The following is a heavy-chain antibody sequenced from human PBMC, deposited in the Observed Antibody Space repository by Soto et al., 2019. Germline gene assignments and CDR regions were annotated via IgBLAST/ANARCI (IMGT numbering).Heavy chain of an antibody. CDR2: IGTGYTP. J-gene: IGHJ4*02. D-gene: IGHD1-1*01. V-gene: IGHV3-23*01. Sequence: GGSLRLSCEASGFNFNSHAMTWVRRAPGKGLEWVSTIGTGYTPYYADSVKGRFTISRDNSKTTVYRDVNSLGADHTAVYYCTRHAANDQDGRHFDYWGQGTLVTVS. CDR1: GFNFNSHA. CDR3: TRHAANDQDGRHFDY.